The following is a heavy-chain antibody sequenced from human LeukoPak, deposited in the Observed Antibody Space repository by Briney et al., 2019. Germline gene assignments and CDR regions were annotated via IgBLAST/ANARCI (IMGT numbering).Heavy chain of an antibody. V-gene: IGHV3-23*01. Sequence: GGSLRLSCAASGFTFSSYAMSWVRQAPGKGLEWVSSVSGSGSSTYYADSVKGRFTISRDNSKNTLYLQMNSLRAGDTAVYYCAKDQRGYGRIIDYWGRGTLVTISS. CDR2: VSGSGSST. D-gene: IGHD3-10*01. J-gene: IGHJ4*02. CDR3: AKDQRGYGRIIDY. CDR1: GFTFSSYA.